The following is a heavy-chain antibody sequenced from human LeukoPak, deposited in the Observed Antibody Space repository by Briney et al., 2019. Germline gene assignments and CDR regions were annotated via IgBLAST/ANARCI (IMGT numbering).Heavy chain of an antibody. Sequence: SETLSLTCNVSGGSISSGDYFWNWIRQPPGKGLEWLGYIHYTGRTYYNPSLQSRVTVSVDTSKNQLSLRLSSVTAADTAVYYCARERSMVRGVSWFDPWGQGALVTVSS. CDR3: ARERSMVRGVSWFDP. D-gene: IGHD3-10*01. CDR1: GGSISSGDYF. CDR2: IHYTGRT. J-gene: IGHJ5*02. V-gene: IGHV4-30-4*02.